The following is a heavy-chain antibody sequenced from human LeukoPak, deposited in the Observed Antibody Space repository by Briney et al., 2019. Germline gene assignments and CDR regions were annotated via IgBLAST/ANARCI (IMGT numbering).Heavy chain of an antibody. J-gene: IGHJ1*01. CDR3: VQNIPGSIEH. CDR1: GGSISSYY. CDR2: IYSSGTT. V-gene: IGHV4-39*01. Sequence: SETLSLTCTVSGGSISSYYWGWIRQPPGKGLECIGNIYSSGTTYYNPSLKSRVTISIDTSRSQFSLRLSSVTAADTAVYYCVQNIPGSIEHWGQGTLVTVSS. D-gene: IGHD1-20*01.